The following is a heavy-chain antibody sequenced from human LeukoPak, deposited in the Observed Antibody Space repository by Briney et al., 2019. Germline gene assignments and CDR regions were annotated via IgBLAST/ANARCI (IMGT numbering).Heavy chain of an antibody. J-gene: IGHJ3*02. D-gene: IGHD4-17*01. V-gene: IGHV1-46*01. CDR2: INPSGGST. CDR3: ARAWGDYLLGDDAFDI. Sequence: ASVTVSFKASGYTFTSYYMHWVRQAPGQGLEWMGIINPSGGSTSYAQKFQGRVTMTRDTSTSTVYMELSSLRSEDTAVYYCARAWGDYLLGDDAFDIWGQGTMVTVSS. CDR1: GYTFTSYY.